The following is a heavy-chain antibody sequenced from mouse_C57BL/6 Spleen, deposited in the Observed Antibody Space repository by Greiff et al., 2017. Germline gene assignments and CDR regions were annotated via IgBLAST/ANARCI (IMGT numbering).Heavy chain of an antibody. V-gene: IGHV1-80*01. CDR1: GYAFSSYW. D-gene: IGHD2-3*01. CDR2: IYPGDGDT. Sequence: QVQLQQSGAELVKPGASVKISCKASGYAFSSYWMNWVKQRPGKGLEWIGQIYPGDGDTNYNGKFKGKATLTADKSSSTAYMQLSSLTSEDSAVYFCARGGYYLRLDYWGQGTSVTVSS. J-gene: IGHJ4*01. CDR3: ARGGYYLRLDY.